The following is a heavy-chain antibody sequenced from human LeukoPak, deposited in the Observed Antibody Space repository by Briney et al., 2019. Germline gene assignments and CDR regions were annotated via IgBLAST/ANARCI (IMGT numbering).Heavy chain of an antibody. J-gene: IGHJ5*02. CDR1: GGSISSSSYY. D-gene: IGHD2-15*01. V-gene: IGHV4-39*01. CDR3: ARHHCSGGRGKSVDGYDP. Sequence: PSETLSLTCTVSGGSISSSSYYWGWIRQPPGKGLEWIGSIHYSGTNYYTPLLKSRVTVSVDTTNNQSPLKLDAVSAADTAIYYWARHHCSGGRGKSVDGYDPRGQVMLVSVAT. CDR2: IHYSGTN.